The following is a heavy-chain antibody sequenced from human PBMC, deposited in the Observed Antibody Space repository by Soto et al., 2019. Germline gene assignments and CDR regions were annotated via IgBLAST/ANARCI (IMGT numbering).Heavy chain of an antibody. CDR1: GFIFSSYD. J-gene: IGHJ5*02. CDR3: ARTYGTGSLNWFDP. CDR2: ISSGSGNI. V-gene: IGHV3-48*04. D-gene: IGHD3-10*01. Sequence: EVPLVESGGGLVQPGGSLRLSCAASGFIFSSYDMNWVRQAPGKGLEWVSYISSGSGNILYADSVKGRFTISRDNDKNSRYLQMNTLRAEDTAVYYCARTYGTGSLNWFDPWGQGTLVTVSS.